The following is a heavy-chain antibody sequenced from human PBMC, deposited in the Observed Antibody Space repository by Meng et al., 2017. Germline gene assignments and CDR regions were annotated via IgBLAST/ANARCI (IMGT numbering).Heavy chain of an antibody. CDR2: INPKSGDT. CDR1: GYNFPDSY. Sequence: VQAGAGVKKPGASVKVSCKPSGYNFPDSYIHWVRRAPGQGLEWMGRINPKSGDTHYAQKFQARVTMTGDTSISTAYMELSGLRSDDTAMYYCARDEDISAAGKLFGDYWGQGTLVTVSS. D-gene: IGHD6-25*01. CDR3: ARDEDISAAGKLFGDY. V-gene: IGHV1-2*06. J-gene: IGHJ4*02.